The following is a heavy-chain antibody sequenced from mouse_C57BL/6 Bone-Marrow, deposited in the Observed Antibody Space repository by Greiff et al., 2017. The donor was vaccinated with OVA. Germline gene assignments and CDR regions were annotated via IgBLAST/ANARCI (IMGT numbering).Heavy chain of an antibody. V-gene: IGHV5-15*01. CDR1: GFTFSDYG. Sequence: EVMLVESGGGLVQPGGSLKLSCAASGFTFSDYGMAWVRQAPRKGPEWVAFISNLAYSIYYADTVTGRFTISRENAKNTLYLEMSSLRSEDTAMYYCARHGYYGSPWFAYWGQGTLVTVSA. CDR2: ISNLAYSI. J-gene: IGHJ3*01. D-gene: IGHD1-1*01. CDR3: ARHGYYGSPWFAY.